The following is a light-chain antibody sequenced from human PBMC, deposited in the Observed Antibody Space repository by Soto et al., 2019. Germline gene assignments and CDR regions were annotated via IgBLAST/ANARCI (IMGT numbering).Light chain of an antibody. J-gene: IGLJ3*02. V-gene: IGLV2-8*01. CDR1: SSDVGAYNY. CDR3: SSYAGSFHLV. Sequence: QSALTQPPSASGSPGQSVTISCTGTSSDVGAYNYVSWYQQHPGKAPKLMISEVSKRPSGVPDRFSGSKSGNTASLIVSGLQAEDEADYYCSSYAGSFHLVFGGGTKLTVL. CDR2: EVS.